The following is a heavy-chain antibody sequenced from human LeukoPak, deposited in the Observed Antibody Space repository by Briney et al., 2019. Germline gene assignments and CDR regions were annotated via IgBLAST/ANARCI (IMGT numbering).Heavy chain of an antibody. CDR1: GFNFNNHA. J-gene: IGHJ3*01. D-gene: IGHD2-2*01. CDR2: INGCGDAT. CDR3: ARCTASCYANAFDV. V-gene: IGHV3-23*01. Sequence: PGGSLRLSCATSGFNFNNHAISWVRQAPGKGLEWVSAINGCGDATEYADSVKGRFTISRDNSKNTLYLQMNSLRPDDTAVYYCARCTASCYANAFDVWGQGTLLTVSS.